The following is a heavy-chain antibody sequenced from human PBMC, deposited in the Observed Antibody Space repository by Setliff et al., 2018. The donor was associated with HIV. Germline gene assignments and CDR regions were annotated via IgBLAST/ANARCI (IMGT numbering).Heavy chain of an antibody. J-gene: IGHJ4*02. CDR3: ARLDFFDSSTYPPYDS. CDR2: ISSSSSTI. V-gene: IGHV3-48*04. CDR1: GFSFSDYH. Sequence: GESLKISCAASGFSFSDYHMNWVRQAPGKGLEWISFISSSSSTIYYADSVKGRFTIPRDNAKNSLFLQMNSLRAEDTAMYYCARLDFFDSSTYPPYDSWGQGTLVTVSS. D-gene: IGHD3-22*01.